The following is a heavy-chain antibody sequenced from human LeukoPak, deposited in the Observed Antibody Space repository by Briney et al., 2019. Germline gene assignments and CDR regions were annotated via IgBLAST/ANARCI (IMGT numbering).Heavy chain of an antibody. Sequence: ASVKVSCKASGYTFTNYAMNWVRQAPGQGLEWMGWISAYNGNTNYAQKLQGRVTMTTDTSTSTAYMELRSLRSDDTAVYYCARGGSYFGDIDYWGQGTLVTVSS. CDR1: GYTFTNYA. CDR2: ISAYNGNT. D-gene: IGHD1-26*01. V-gene: IGHV1-18*01. CDR3: ARGGSYFGDIDY. J-gene: IGHJ4*02.